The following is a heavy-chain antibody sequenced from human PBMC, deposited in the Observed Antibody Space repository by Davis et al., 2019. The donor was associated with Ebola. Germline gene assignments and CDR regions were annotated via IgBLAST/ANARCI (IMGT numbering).Heavy chain of an antibody. Sequence: ASVKVSCKASGYTFTGYYMHWVRQAPGQGLEWMGRINPNSGGTNYAQKFQGRVTMTRDTSISTAYMELRSLRSDDTAVYYWARAPLWFGELLSGYYFDYWGQGTLVTVSS. CDR2: INPNSGGT. J-gene: IGHJ4*02. D-gene: IGHD3-10*01. CDR1: GYTFTGYY. V-gene: IGHV1-2*06. CDR3: ARAPLWFGELLSGYYFDY.